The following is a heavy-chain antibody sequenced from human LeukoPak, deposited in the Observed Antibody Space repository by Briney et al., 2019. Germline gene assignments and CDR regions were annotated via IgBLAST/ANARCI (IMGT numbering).Heavy chain of an antibody. J-gene: IGHJ4*02. CDR2: ISDSGDVT. CDR3: VKDKAPGSWHTPSDF. V-gene: IGHV3-23*01. Sequence: GVSLSLFCAVSGFTFRAYAMIWVRQSPGKPLEWVSGISDSGDVTYYAESVKGPFTISRDNSKNTVFLQRNSLRADDTAKYYCVKDKAPGSWHTPSDFWGQGTLVTVSS. CDR1: GFTFRAYA. D-gene: IGHD6-13*01.